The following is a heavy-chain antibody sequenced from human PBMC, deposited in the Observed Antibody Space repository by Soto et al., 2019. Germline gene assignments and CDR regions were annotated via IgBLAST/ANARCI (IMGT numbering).Heavy chain of an antibody. CDR1: GGSISSSSYY. D-gene: IGHD2-15*01. J-gene: IGHJ6*02. CDR2: IYYSGST. Sequence: LSLTCTVSGGSISSSSYYWGWIRQPPGKGLEWIGSIYYSGSTYYNPSLKSRVTISVDTSKNQFSLKLSSVSAADTAVYYCASITRVVVAATRSGYYYGMDVWGQGTTVTVSS. CDR3: ASITRVVVAATRSGYYYGMDV. V-gene: IGHV4-39*01.